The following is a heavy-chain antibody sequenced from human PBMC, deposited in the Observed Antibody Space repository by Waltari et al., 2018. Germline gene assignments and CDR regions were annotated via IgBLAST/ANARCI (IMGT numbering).Heavy chain of an antibody. V-gene: IGHV5-51*03. CDR1: GYSFTSYW. J-gene: IGHJ5*02. CDR2: IYPGDSDT. Sequence: EVQLVQSGAEVKKPGESLKISCKGSGYSFTSYWIGWVRQMPGKGLEWMGVIYPGDSDTRYSPSFQGQVTISGDKSISTAYLQWSSLRAEDTAVYYCARGAIRNLQPRPGWFDPWGQGTLVTVSS. D-gene: IGHD1-1*01. CDR3: ARGAIRNLQPRPGWFDP.